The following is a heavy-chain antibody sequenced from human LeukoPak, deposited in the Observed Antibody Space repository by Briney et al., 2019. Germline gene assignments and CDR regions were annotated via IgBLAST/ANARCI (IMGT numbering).Heavy chain of an antibody. V-gene: IGHV4-4*02. CDR2: IYHSGST. Sequence: PSETLSLTCAVSDGSISSSNWWSWVRQPPGKGLEWIGEIYHSGSTNYNPSLKSRVTISVDKSKNQFSLKLSSVTAADTAVYYCARPRGYSYGLRDAFDIWGQGTMVTVSS. CDR3: ARPRGYSYGLRDAFDI. J-gene: IGHJ3*02. D-gene: IGHD5-18*01. CDR1: DGSISSSNW.